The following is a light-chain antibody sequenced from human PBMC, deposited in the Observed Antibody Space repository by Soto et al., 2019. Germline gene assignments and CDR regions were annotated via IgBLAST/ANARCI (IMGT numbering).Light chain of an antibody. J-gene: IGKJ5*01. V-gene: IGKV3-20*01. CDR1: PGIGST. CDR2: GAS. Sequence: PSPSALCVSPGERAPXXVSASPGIGSTLAWYQKTSGQAPRLLIYGASSRATGVPDRFSGSGSGTDFSLTISRLEPEDFAVYHCQQYSSSPRTLGQGTRLEIK. CDR3: QQYSSSPRT.